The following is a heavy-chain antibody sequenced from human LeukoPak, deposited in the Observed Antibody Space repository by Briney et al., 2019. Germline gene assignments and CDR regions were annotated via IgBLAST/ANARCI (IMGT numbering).Heavy chain of an antibody. Sequence: GGSLRLSCAASGFTFTSYSMTWVRQAPGKGLEWVSFISGSGGSTYYADSVKGRFTISRDNSWNTLYLQMNSLRAEDTAVYYCTTSRWSEDGGDNWGQGTQVTVSS. V-gene: IGHV3-23*01. J-gene: IGHJ4*02. CDR2: ISGSGGST. D-gene: IGHD3-3*01. CDR3: TTSRWSEDGGDN. CDR1: GFTFTSYS.